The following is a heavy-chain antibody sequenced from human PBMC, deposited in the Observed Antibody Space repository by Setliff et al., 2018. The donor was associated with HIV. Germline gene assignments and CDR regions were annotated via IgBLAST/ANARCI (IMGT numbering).Heavy chain of an antibody. V-gene: IGHV1-69*13. J-gene: IGHJ5*02. CDR1: GDTFSNYA. Sequence: SVKVSCKASGDTFSNYALSWVRQAPGQGLEWMGRIIPIFDTTNYAQKFQGRVTITADESTSTAYMELSSLRSEDTAIYYCAKDAGYSGTAWGTWGQGTLVTVSS. D-gene: IGHD5-12*01. CDR3: AKDAGYSGTAWGT. CDR2: IIPIFDTT.